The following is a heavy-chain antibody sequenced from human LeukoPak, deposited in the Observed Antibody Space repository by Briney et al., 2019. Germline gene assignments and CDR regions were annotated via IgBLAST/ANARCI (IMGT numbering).Heavy chain of an antibody. V-gene: IGHV3-23*01. J-gene: IGHJ4*02. CDR2: ISGSGGTT. Sequence: PGGSLRLSCEASGFTFSSYAMSWVRQAPGKGLEWVSAISGSGGTTNYADSVKGRLTISRDNSKNTLYLQMNGLRAEDTAVYYCAKRTPYSSGSYYFDYWGQGTLVTVSS. CDR1: GFTFSSYA. CDR3: AKRTPYSSGSYYFDY. D-gene: IGHD3-22*01.